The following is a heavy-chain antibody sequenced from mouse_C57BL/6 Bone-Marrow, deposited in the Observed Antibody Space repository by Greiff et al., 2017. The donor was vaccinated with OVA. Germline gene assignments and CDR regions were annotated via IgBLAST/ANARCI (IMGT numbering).Heavy chain of an antibody. V-gene: IGHV1-26*01. CDR1: GYTFTDYY. D-gene: IGHD2-2*01. J-gene: IGHJ2*01. Sequence: EVQLQQSGPELVKPGASVKISCKASGYTFTDYYMNWVKQSHGKSLEWIGDINPNNGGTSYNQKFKGKATLTVDKSSSTAYMELRSLTSEDSAVYYCARDGYDLGYWGQGTTLTVSS. CDR3: ARDGYDLGY. CDR2: INPNNGGT.